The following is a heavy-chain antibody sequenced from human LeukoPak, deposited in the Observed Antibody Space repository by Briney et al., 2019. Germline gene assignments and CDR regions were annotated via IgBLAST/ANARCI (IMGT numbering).Heavy chain of an antibody. CDR1: GGSFSGYY. V-gene: IGHV4-34*01. Sequence: SETLSLTCAVYGGSFSGYYGSWIRQPPGKGLEWIGVINHSGSTNYNPSLKSRVTISVDTSKNQFSLKLSSVTAADTAVYYCARTLYYGSGSYMYYFDYWGQGTLVTVSS. D-gene: IGHD3-10*01. J-gene: IGHJ4*02. CDR3: ARTLYYGSGSYMYYFDY. CDR2: INHSGST.